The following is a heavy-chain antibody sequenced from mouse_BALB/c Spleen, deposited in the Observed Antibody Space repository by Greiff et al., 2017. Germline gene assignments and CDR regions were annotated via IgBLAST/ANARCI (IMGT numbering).Heavy chain of an antibody. Sequence: QVQLKESGAELARPGASVKMSCKASGYTFTSYTMHWVKQRPGQGLEWIGYINPSSGYTNYNQKFKDKATLTADKSSSTAYMQLSSLTSEDSAVYYCANTNWEGYFDYWGQGTTLTVSS. D-gene: IGHD4-1*01. CDR3: ANTNWEGYFDY. V-gene: IGHV1-4*01. CDR1: GYTFTSYT. J-gene: IGHJ2*01. CDR2: INPSSGYT.